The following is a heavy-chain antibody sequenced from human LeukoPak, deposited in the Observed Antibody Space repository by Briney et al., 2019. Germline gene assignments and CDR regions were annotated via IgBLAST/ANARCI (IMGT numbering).Heavy chain of an antibody. D-gene: IGHD2-15*01. CDR1: GFTLSSYA. J-gene: IGHJ4*02. V-gene: IGHV3-23*01. CDR2: ISVSGNT. Sequence: GGSLRLSCAASGFTLSSYAMSWVRQGPGKGLEWVSAISVSGNTYHAESVKGRLTTSRDSSKNTLYLQMNSLRAEDAAVYYCAKAPVTTCSGAYCYPFDYWGQGTLVTVSS. CDR3: AKAPVTTCSGAYCYPFDY.